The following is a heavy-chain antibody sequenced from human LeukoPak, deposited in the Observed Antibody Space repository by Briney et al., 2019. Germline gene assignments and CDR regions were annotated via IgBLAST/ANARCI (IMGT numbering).Heavy chain of an antibody. V-gene: IGHV3-30*04. D-gene: IGHD1-1*01. CDR3: AYYHVNEEPPTF. J-gene: IGHJ4*02. CDR2: ISYDGSNK. CDR1: GFTFSSYA. Sequence: GGSLRLSCAASGFTFSSYAMHWVRQAPGKGLERVAVISYDGSNKYYAAPEKGRFTVSRDNSKNMLYLQMNSLRAEDTAVYYCAYYHVNEEPPTFWGQGTLVTVSS.